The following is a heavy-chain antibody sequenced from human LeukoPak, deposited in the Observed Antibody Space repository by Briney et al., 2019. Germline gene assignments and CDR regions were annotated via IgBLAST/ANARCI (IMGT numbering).Heavy chain of an antibody. CDR3: AELGITMIGGV. CDR1: GFRFSDYA. V-gene: IGHV3-23*01. J-gene: IGHJ6*04. Sequence: GGSLRLSCVASGFRFSDYAMTWVRQAPGKGLEWITGISGSGQSPYYADSVKGRFTISRDNSNNTLFLQMNSLRAEDTAVYYCAELGITMIGGVWGKGTTVTISS. CDR2: ISGSGQSP. D-gene: IGHD3-10*02.